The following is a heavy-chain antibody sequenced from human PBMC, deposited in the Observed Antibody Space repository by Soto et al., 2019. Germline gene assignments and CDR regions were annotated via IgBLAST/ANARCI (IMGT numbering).Heavy chain of an antibody. D-gene: IGHD6-19*01. V-gene: IGHV1-8*02. CDR3: ARVSGSSVTRRKMLGY. CDR1: GYTFTSND. CDR2: MNPNSGNT. J-gene: IGHJ4*02. Sequence: ASVKVSCKASGYTFTSNDINWVRQATGQGLEWMGWMNPNSGNTGYAQKFQGRVTMTMNTSISTAYMELSSLRSDDTAVYYCARVSGSSVTRRKMLGYWGQGTPVTVSS.